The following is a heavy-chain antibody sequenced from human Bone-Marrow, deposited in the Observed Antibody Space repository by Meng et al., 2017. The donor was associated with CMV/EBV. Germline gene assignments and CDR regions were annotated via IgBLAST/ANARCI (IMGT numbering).Heavy chain of an antibody. CDR1: GGSISSSSYY. CDR2: IYYSGST. J-gene: IGHJ6*02. D-gene: IGHD5-18*01. V-gene: IGHV4-39*01. Sequence: SETLSLTCTVSGGSISSSSYYWGWIRQPPGKGLEWIGSIYYSGSTYYNPSLKSRVTISVDTSKNQFSLKLSAVTAADPDVYYWARFDTAMGGMDVWGQGTMVTVSS. CDR3: ARFDTAMGGMDV.